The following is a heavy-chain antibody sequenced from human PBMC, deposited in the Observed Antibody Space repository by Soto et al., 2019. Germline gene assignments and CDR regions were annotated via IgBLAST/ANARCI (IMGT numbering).Heavy chain of an antibody. CDR2: ISYDGSNK. CDR3: ARESSVWWRTPLYYGMDV. D-gene: IGHD2-15*01. V-gene: IGHV3-30-3*01. J-gene: IGHJ6*02. CDR1: GFTFSSYA. Sequence: QVQLVESGGGVVQPGRSLRLSCAASGFTFSSYAMHWVRQAPGKGLEWVAVISYDGSNKYYADSVKGRFTISRDNSKNTLYLQMNSLRAVDTAVYYCARESSVWWRTPLYYGMDVWGQGTTVTVSS.